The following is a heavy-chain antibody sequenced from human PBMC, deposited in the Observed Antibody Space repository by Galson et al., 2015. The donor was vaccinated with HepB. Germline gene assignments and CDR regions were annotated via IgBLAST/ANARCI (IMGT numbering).Heavy chain of an antibody. CDR3: AREVVVVVAATRANYFDY. CDR2: ISYDGSNK. CDR1: GFTFSSYA. D-gene: IGHD2-15*01. Sequence: SLRLSCAASGFTFSSYAMHWVRQAPGKGLEWVAVISYDGSNKYYADSVKGRFTISRDNSKNTLYLQMNSLRAEDTAVYYCAREVVVVVAATRANYFDYWGQGTLVTVSS. J-gene: IGHJ4*02. V-gene: IGHV3-30*04.